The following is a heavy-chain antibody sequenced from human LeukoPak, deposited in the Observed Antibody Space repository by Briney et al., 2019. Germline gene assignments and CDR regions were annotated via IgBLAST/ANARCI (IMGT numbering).Heavy chain of an antibody. J-gene: IGHJ5*02. V-gene: IGHV4-61*05. CDR1: GGSISSTTYY. CDR3: AGLVIGRRAVFDP. Sequence: SETLSLTCTVSGGSISSTTYYWGWIRQPPGKVLEWIGTIYYSGSTNYNPSLKSRVTISVDTSKNQFSLKLSSVTAADTAVYYCAGLVIGRRAVFDPWGQGTLVTVSS. CDR2: IYYSGST. D-gene: IGHD3-9*01.